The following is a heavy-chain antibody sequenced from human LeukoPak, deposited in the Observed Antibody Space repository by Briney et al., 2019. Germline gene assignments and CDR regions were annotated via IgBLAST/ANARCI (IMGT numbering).Heavy chain of an antibody. Sequence: SVKVSCKASGGTFSSYAISWVRQAPGQGVEWMGGIIPIFGTANYAQKFQGRVTITADESTSTAYMELSSLRSEDTAVYYCARSATYYYDSSGYYLFDYWGQGTLVTVSS. CDR3: ARSATYYYDSSGYYLFDY. CDR2: IIPIFGTA. CDR1: GGTFSSYA. J-gene: IGHJ4*02. V-gene: IGHV1-69*01. D-gene: IGHD3-22*01.